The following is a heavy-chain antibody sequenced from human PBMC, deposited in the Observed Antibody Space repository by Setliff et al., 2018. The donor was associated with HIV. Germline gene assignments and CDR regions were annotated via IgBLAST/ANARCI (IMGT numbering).Heavy chain of an antibody. CDR1: GYTFNHYA. CDR2: IIPFFGTA. D-gene: IGHD3-22*01. Sequence: GALVKVSCKASGYTFNHYAINWVRQAPGQGLEWVGGIIPFFGTAEIEQKFQGRVKITADESKSTAYLELSSLRSEDTAVYYCARAGSITLIGWLDSWGQGTQVTVSS. J-gene: IGHJ5*01. V-gene: IGHV1-69*13. CDR3: ARAGSITLIGWLDS.